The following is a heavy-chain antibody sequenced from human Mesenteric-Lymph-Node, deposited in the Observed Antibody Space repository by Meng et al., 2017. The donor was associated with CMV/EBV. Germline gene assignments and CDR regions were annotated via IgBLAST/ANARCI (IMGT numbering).Heavy chain of an antibody. V-gene: IGHV3-7*01. Sequence: GGSLRLSCAASGFTFSSYWMSWVRQAPGKGLEWVANIKQDGSEKYYVDSVKGRFTISRDNAKNSLYLQMNSLRAEDTAVYYCARGMTTVTTRWFDPWGQGTLVTVSS. J-gene: IGHJ5*02. CDR2: IKQDGSEK. CDR1: GFTFSSYW. D-gene: IGHD4-11*01. CDR3: ARGMTTVTTRWFDP.